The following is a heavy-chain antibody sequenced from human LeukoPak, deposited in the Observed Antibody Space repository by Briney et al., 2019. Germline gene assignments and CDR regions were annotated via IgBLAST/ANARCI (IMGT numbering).Heavy chain of an antibody. J-gene: IGHJ4*02. CDR1: GFTFSDYY. V-gene: IGHV3-11*01. CDR2: ISSSGSTI. Sequence: GGSLRLSCAASGFTFSDYYMSWIRQAPGKGLEWVSYISSSGSTIYYADSVKGRFTISRDNAKNSLYLQMNSLRAEDTAVYYCARESLAVAGTPNFDYWGQGTLVTVSS. D-gene: IGHD6-19*01. CDR3: ARESLAVAGTPNFDY.